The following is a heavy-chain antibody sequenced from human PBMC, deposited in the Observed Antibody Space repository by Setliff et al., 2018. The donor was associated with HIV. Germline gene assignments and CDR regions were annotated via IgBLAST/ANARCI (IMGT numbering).Heavy chain of an antibody. V-gene: IGHV3-74*01. Sequence: ETLSLSCAAPGLTFKNYWIHWVRQAPGKGLVWVSRINADSSSTTYADSVKGRFTISRDNAKNTVYLQMNSLRAEDTAVYYCARDRGYTIVGAAEGDHWGQGSLVTVSS. CDR3: ARDRGYTIVGAAEGDH. CDR2: INADSSST. J-gene: IGHJ4*02. D-gene: IGHD1-26*01. CDR1: GLTFKNYW.